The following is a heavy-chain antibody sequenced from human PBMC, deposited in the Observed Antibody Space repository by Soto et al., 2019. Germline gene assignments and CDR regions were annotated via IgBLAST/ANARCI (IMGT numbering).Heavy chain of an antibody. V-gene: IGHV2-5*02. J-gene: IGHJ4*02. D-gene: IGHD2-2*01. CDR3: ARSCCSSSRCYGLDY. CDR1: GFSLTTSGVG. Sequence: SGPTLVNPSQTVTLTCTVSGFSLTTSGVGVGWIRQPPGKALEWLALLYWDDDKRYSPSLQTRLTITKDTSKNQVVLTMTNMDPVDTATYYCARSCCSSSRCYGLDYWGQGTLVTVSS. CDR2: LYWDDDK.